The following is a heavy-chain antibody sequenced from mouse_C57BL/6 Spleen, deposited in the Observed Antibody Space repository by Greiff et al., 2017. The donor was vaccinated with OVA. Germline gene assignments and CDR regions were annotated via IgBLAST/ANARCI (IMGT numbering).Heavy chain of an antibody. V-gene: IGHV5-16*02. J-gene: IGHJ1*03. CDR3: ARRTGPYWYFDV. CDR2: INYDGSST. CDR1: GFTFSDYY. D-gene: IGHD4-1*01. Sequence: EVKLVESEGGLVQPGSSMKLSCTASGFTFSDYYMAWVRQVPEKGLEWVANINYDGSSTYYLDSLKSRFIISRDNAKNILYLQMSSLKSEDTATYYCARRTGPYWYFDVWGTGTTVTVSS.